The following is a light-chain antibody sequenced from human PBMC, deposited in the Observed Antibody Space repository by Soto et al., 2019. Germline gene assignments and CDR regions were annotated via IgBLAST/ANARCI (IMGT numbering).Light chain of an antibody. Sequence: ELVMTHSPATLSVSPGERATLSCRAIQSITNNLAWYHQRPGQAPRLLIYGASTRATGVPARFSGSGSGTEFTLTISSLQSEDFETYYCQHFNNWPPELTFGGGTKVDIK. V-gene: IGKV3-15*01. CDR3: QHFNNWPPELT. CDR2: GAS. CDR1: QSITNN. J-gene: IGKJ4*01.